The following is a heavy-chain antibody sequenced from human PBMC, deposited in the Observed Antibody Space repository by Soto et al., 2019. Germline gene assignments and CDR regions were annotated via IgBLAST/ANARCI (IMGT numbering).Heavy chain of an antibody. J-gene: IGHJ3*02. CDR3: ARSWNAFDI. D-gene: IGHD5-12*01. V-gene: IGHV1-3*01. Sequence: ASVKVSCKASGYTFTSYAMHWVRQAPGQRLEWMGWINAGNGSTEYSQKFQGRVTITRDTSASTAYMELSSLRSEDTAVYYCARSWNAFDIWGQGTMVTVSS. CDR1: GYTFTSYA. CDR2: INAGNGST.